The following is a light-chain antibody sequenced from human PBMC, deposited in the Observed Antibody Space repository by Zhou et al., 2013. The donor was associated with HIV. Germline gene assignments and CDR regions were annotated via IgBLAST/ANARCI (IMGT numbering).Light chain of an antibody. CDR2: EAS. J-gene: IGKJ3*01. CDR3: QQRSTWPPLFT. Sequence: EIVLTQSPATLSLSPGERATLSCRANQSINIFLIWYQQRPGQAPRLLIYEASTRATDVPARFNGSGSGTDFSLTISSLEPEDFALYFCQQRSTWPPLFTFGPGTKVDV. V-gene: IGKV3-11*01. CDR1: QSINIF.